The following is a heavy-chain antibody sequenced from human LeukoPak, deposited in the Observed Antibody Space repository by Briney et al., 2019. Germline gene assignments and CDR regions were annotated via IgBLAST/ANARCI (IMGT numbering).Heavy chain of an antibody. J-gene: IGHJ3*02. CDR1: EFTISRHW. CDR3: ARGWNTTPRSGFDI. V-gene: IGHV3-74*01. D-gene: IGHD1/OR15-1a*01. CDR2: INNDGSIT. Sequence: GGSLRLSCAASEFTISRHWMHWVRQAPGKGLVWASNINNDGSITTYADSVKGRFTISRDNVKNTLFLQMNSLGAEDTALYYCARGWNTTPRSGFDIWGLGTMVTVSS.